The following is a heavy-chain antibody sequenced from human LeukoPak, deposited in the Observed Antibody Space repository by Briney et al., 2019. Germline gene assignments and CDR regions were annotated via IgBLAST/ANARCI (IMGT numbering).Heavy chain of an antibody. Sequence: PGGSLRLSCAASGFTFSSYWMSWVRQAPGKGLEWVANIKQDGSEKYYVDSVKGRFTISRDNAKSSLYLQMNSLRAEDTAVYYCARKVDDYVWGSYRYSYFDYWGQGTLVTVSS. D-gene: IGHD3-16*02. V-gene: IGHV3-7*01. J-gene: IGHJ4*02. CDR3: ARKVDDYVWGSYRYSYFDY. CDR1: GFTFSSYW. CDR2: IKQDGSEK.